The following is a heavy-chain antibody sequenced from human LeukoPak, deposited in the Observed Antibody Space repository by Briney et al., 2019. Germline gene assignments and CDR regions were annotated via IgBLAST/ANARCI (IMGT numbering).Heavy chain of an antibody. CDR3: ARAGSNYYGSGSENYYYYSYMDA. Sequence: ASVKVSCKASGVTFSTYVVSWVRQAPGQGLEWMGGIIPIFGTVNYEQKFQGRVTITADKSTSTVYMELSSLRSEDTAIYYCARAGSNYYGSGSENYYYYSYMDAWGKGTTVTVSS. CDR2: IIPIFGTV. CDR1: GVTFSTYV. V-gene: IGHV1-69*06. J-gene: IGHJ6*03. D-gene: IGHD3-10*01.